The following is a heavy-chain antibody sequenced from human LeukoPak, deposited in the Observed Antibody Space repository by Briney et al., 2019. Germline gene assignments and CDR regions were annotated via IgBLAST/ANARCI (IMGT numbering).Heavy chain of an antibody. CDR1: GGSISSGTYY. D-gene: IGHD3-10*01. J-gene: IGHJ1*01. Sequence: KTSETLSLTCTVSGGSISSGTYYWSWIRQPAGKGLEWIGRIYTSGSTNYNPSLKSRVTISVDTSENQFSLKLSSVTAADTAVYYCAREFVYYGSGNLPLAEYFQHWGQGTLVTVSS. CDR2: IYTSGST. V-gene: IGHV4-61*02. CDR3: AREFVYYGSGNLPLAEYFQH.